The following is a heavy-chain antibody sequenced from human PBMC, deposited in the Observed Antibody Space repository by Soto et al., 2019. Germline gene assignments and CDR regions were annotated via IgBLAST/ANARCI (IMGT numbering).Heavy chain of an antibody. CDR3: ARYYDFWSGYVRWFDP. Sequence: NPSETLSLTCTVSGGSISSGDYYWSWIRQPPGKGLEWIGYIYYSGSTYYNPSLKSRVTISVDTSKNQFSLKLSSVTAADTAVYYCARYYDFWSGYVRWFDPWGQGTMVTVYS. CDR2: IYYSGST. V-gene: IGHV4-30-4*01. J-gene: IGHJ5*02. CDR1: GGSISSGDYY. D-gene: IGHD3-3*01.